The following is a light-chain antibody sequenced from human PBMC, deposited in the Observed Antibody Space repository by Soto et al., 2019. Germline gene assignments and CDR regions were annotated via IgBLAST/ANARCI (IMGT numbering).Light chain of an antibody. CDR2: GAS. Sequence: DIVMTQSPDSLAVSLGERATIHCKSSQSVLYSFNNKNYLTWYQQKAGQPPKLLIDGASTRASGVPDRFSGSGSETDFNLTINSLQAEDVAVYYCQQYYSSPRTFGRGTKVYIK. V-gene: IGKV4-1*01. CDR1: QSVLYSFNNKNY. J-gene: IGKJ1*01. CDR3: QQYYSSPRT.